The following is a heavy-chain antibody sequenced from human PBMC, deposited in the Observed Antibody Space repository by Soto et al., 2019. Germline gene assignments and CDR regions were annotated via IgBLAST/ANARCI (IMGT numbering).Heavy chain of an antibody. CDR3: AHRSTYYYDYAFDL. V-gene: IGHV2-5*02. J-gene: IGHJ5*02. D-gene: IGHD3-22*01. CDR1: GFSLDTSGVG. CDR2: IYWDDDK. Sequence: QITLKESGPTLVKPTQTLTLTCNFYGFSLDTSGVGVCWIRQPPGKALEWLALIYWDDDKRYSPSLKSRLTITKDTSKNQVVLTMTNMDHVDTATYYCAHRSTYYYDYAFDLWGQGTLVTVSS.